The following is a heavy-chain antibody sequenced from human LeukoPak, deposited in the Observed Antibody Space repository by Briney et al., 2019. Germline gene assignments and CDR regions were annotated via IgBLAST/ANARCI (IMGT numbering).Heavy chain of an antibody. V-gene: IGHV3-30*18. Sequence: PGGSLRLSCAASGFTFSSYGMHWVRQAPGKGLEWVAVISYDGSNKYYADSVKGRFTISRDNSKNTLYLQMNSLRAEDTAVYYCAKDQTVVIGMSGAFDIWGQGTMVTVSS. CDR1: GFTFSSYG. CDR2: ISYDGSNK. D-gene: IGHD3-22*01. J-gene: IGHJ3*02. CDR3: AKDQTVVIGMSGAFDI.